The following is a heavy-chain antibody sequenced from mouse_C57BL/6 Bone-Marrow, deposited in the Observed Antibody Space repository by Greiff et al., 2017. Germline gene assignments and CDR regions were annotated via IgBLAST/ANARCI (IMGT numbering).Heavy chain of an antibody. CDR2: IDPENGDT. D-gene: IGHD2-4*01. J-gene: IGHJ3*01. CDR3: TTDDYCSWFAY. Sequence: EVQLQQSGAELVRPGASVKLSCTASGFNIKDDYMHWVKQRPEQGLEWIGWIDPENGDTEYASKFQGKATITADHSSNTAYLQLSSLTSEDTAVYYCTTDDYCSWFAYWGQGTLVTVSA. CDR1: GFNIKDDY. V-gene: IGHV14-4*01.